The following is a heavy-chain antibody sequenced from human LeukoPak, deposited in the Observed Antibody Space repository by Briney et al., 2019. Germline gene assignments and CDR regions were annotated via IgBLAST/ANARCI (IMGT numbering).Heavy chain of an antibody. Sequence: SETLSLTCNVSGGFVSSHFWTWIRQPPGKGLEWIGYLYHGGSTNYSPSLRSRVTISVDMSKNQFSLKLNSVTAADTAIYYCARGVMAAAGAYFDSWGQGTLVTVSS. D-gene: IGHD6-13*01. V-gene: IGHV4-59*02. J-gene: IGHJ4*02. CDR3: ARGVMAAAGAYFDS. CDR1: GGFVSSHF. CDR2: LYHGGST.